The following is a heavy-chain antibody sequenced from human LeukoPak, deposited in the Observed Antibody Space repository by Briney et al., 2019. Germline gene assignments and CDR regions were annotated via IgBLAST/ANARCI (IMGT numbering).Heavy chain of an antibody. CDR3: ATGGNFYYSH. D-gene: IGHD4-11*01. V-gene: IGHV3-33*01. J-gene: IGHJ1*01. Sequence: PGGPLRLSCAASGFPFSGYGMHWVRQAPGKGLEWVAVAYGDGSSQYYADSVKGRFSISKDISENTLSLQMNSLRAEDTAVYSCATGGNFYYSHWGQGSLVTVSS. CDR2: AYGDGSSQ. CDR1: GFPFSGYG.